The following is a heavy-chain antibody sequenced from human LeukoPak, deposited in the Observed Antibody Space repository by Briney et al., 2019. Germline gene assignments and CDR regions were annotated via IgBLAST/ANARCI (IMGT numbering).Heavy chain of an antibody. CDR1: GYTFIDYY. Sequence: ASVKVSCKASGYTFIDYYIHWVRQAAGQGLEWMGWNNPNSGATDYARKLQDRVTMTRDTSTNTAYMELSGLRSDDTAVYYCARVRYGYSTTWEPPRDYFDNWGQGTLVTVSS. D-gene: IGHD5-18*01. CDR3: ARVRYGYSTTWEPPRDYFDN. V-gene: IGHV1-2*02. CDR2: NNPNSGAT. J-gene: IGHJ4*02.